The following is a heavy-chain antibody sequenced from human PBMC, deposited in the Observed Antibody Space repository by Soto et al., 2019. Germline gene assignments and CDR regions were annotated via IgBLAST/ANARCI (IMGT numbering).Heavy chain of an antibody. D-gene: IGHD3-3*01. Sequence: GGSLRLSCAASGFTFSSYAMSWVRQAPGKGLEWVSAISGSGGSTYYADSVKGRFTISRDNSKNTLYLQMNSLRAEDTAVYYCAKDPHYDFWSGPDAFDIWGQGTMVT. J-gene: IGHJ3*02. CDR3: AKDPHYDFWSGPDAFDI. CDR2: ISGSGGST. CDR1: GFTFSSYA. V-gene: IGHV3-23*01.